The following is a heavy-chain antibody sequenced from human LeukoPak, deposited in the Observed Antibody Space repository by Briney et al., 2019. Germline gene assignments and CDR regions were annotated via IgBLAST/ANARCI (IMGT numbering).Heavy chain of an antibody. J-gene: IGHJ4*02. CDR1: GYTFTDYY. CDR2: INPNSGGT. Sequence: ASVKVSCKASGYTFTDYYIHWVRQAPGQGLEWMGWINPNSGGTKYAQKFQGRVTMTRDTSIRTAFMELSRLRSDDTAMYYCARDYVTMVRGAPDSWGQGTLITVSS. CDR3: ARDYVTMVRGAPDS. V-gene: IGHV1-2*02. D-gene: IGHD3-10*01.